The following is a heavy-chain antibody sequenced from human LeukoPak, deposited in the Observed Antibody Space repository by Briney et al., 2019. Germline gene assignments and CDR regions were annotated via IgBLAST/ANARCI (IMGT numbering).Heavy chain of an antibody. D-gene: IGHD5-18*01. V-gene: IGHV3-21*01. CDR2: ISATSNYI. CDR3: ARDTSGYTFDD. Sequence: GGSLRLSCAASGFTFSSYSMNWVRQAPGKGLEWVSSISATSNYIYYADSVKGRFTISRDNAKNSLYLQMNSLRAEDTAVYYCARDTSGYTFDDWGQGTLGAVSS. CDR1: GFTFSSYS. J-gene: IGHJ4*02.